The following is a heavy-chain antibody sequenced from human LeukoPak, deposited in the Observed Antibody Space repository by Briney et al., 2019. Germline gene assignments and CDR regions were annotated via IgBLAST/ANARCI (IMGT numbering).Heavy chain of an antibody. CDR2: ISSSGSTI. CDR3: AKDSSGWYGGSYFDY. D-gene: IGHD6-19*01. CDR1: GFTFSDYY. Sequence: SGGSLRLSCAASGFTFSDYYMSWIRQAPGKGLEWVSYISSSGSTIYYADSVKGRFTISRDNSKNTLYLQMNSLRAEDTAVYYCAKDSSGWYGGSYFDYWGQGTLVTVSS. J-gene: IGHJ4*02. V-gene: IGHV3-11*04.